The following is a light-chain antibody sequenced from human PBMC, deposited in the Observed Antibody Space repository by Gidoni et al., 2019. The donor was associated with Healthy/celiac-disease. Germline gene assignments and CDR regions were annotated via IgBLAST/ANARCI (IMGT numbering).Light chain of an antibody. V-gene: IGLV3-21*04. J-gene: IGLJ1*01. Sequence: SYVRTQPQTVSAAPGKTARITCGGNNIGSKRVHWYQQKPGQAPVLVISYDSDRPSGIPERFSGSNSGTTATLTISRVEAGDEADYYCQVFDSSSAHPVFGTGTKVTVL. CDR1: NIGSKR. CDR3: QVFDSSSAHPV. CDR2: YDS.